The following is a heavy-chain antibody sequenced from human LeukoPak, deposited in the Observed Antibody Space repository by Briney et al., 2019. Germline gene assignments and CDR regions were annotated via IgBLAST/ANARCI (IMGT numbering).Heavy chain of an antibody. Sequence: GGSLRLSCAASGITFSDHWMSWVRQAPGKGLEWVANITPDGSEKYYVDSVKGRFTISRDNAKNSLYLQMNSLRAEDTAVYYCAGADPITIFGVVTPGAFDIWGQGTMVTVSS. J-gene: IGHJ3*02. CDR2: ITPDGSEK. CDR1: GITFSDHW. V-gene: IGHV3-7*01. CDR3: AGADPITIFGVVTPGAFDI. D-gene: IGHD3-3*01.